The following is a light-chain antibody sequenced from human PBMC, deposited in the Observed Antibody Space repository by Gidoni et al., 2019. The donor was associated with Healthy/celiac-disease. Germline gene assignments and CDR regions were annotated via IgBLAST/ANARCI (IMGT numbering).Light chain of an antibody. J-gene: IGKJ3*01. V-gene: IGKV3-20*01. CDR3: QQYGSSRFT. Sequence: EIVLTQSPGTLSLSPGERATLSCRASQSVSSSYLAWYQQKPGQATRLLIDGASSRATGIPDRFSGSGSGTDFTLTISRLEPEDFAVYYCQQYGSSRFTFGPGTKVDIK. CDR1: QSVSSSY. CDR2: GAS.